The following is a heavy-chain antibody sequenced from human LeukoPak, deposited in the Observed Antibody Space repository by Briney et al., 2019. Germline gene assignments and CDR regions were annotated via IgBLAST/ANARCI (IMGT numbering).Heavy chain of an antibody. V-gene: IGHV3-48*01. CDR2: ISSSSSTI. CDR3: ARDADTAMAPYYYYYMDV. CDR1: GFTFSSYS. D-gene: IGHD5-18*01. J-gene: IGHJ6*03. Sequence: GGSLRLSCAASGFTFSSYSMNWVRQAPGKGLEWVSYISSSSSTIYYADSVKGRFTISRDNAKNSLYLQMNSLRAEDTAVYYCARDADTAMAPYYYYYMDVWGKGTTVTVSS.